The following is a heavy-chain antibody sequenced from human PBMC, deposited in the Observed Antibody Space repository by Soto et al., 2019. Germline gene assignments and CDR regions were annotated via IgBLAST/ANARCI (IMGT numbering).Heavy chain of an antibody. Sequence: SETLSLTCAVSGGSISSSNWWSWVRQPPGKGLEWIGEIYHSGSTNYNPSLKSRVTISVDKPKNQFSLKLSSVTAADTAVYYCARDVYCSSTSCFRGLNYFDYWGQGTLVTVSS. CDR1: GGSISSSNW. CDR2: IYHSGST. J-gene: IGHJ4*02. CDR3: ARDVYCSSTSCFRGLNYFDY. V-gene: IGHV4-4*02. D-gene: IGHD2-2*01.